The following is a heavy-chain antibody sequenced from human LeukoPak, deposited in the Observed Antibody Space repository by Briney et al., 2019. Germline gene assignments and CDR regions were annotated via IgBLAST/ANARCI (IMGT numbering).Heavy chain of an antibody. CDR2: INHSGST. D-gene: IGHD2-21*02. CDR3: ARACGGDCYWYYYYGMDV. J-gene: IGHJ6*02. V-gene: IGHV4-34*01. CDR1: GRSFSGYY. Sequence: SETLSLTCAVYGRSFSGYYWSWIRQPPGKGLEWIGEINHSGSTNYNPSLKSRVPIPVDTSKNQFSLKLSSVTAADTAVYYCARACGGDCYWYYYYGMDVWGQGTTVTVSS.